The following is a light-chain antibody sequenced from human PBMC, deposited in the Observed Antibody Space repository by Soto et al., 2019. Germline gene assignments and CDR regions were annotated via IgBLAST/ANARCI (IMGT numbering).Light chain of an antibody. V-gene: IGLV4-69*01. Sequence: QLVLTQSPSASASLGASVKLTCTLSSGHSSYAIAWHQQQPEKGPRYLMKLNSDGSHSKGDGIPDRFSGSSSGAERYLTISSRQSEDEADYYCQTWGTGIHVVFGGGTKVTVL. CDR1: SGHSSYA. CDR2: LNSDGSH. CDR3: QTWGTGIHVV. J-gene: IGLJ2*01.